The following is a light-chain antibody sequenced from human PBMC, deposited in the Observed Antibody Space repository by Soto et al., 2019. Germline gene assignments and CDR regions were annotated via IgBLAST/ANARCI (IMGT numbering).Light chain of an antibody. J-gene: IGKJ1*01. V-gene: IGKV3-15*01. CDR2: GAS. CDR1: QSISSN. CDR3: QQYYNWPRT. Sequence: DIVSTQSPGTLSLSPRQRCTLSFRASQSISSNLAWYQQKPGQAPRLLTYGASTRATGIPARFSGSGSGTEFTLTISSLQPEDFAVYYCQQYYNWPRTFGQGTKVDIK.